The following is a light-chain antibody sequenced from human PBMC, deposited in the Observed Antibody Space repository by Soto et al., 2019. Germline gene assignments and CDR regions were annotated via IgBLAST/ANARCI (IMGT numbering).Light chain of an antibody. V-gene: IGLV2-23*03. Sequence: QSALTQPASVSGSPGQSITISCTGTSSDVGSYNLVSWYQQHPGKAPKLMIYEGSKRPSGVSNRFYGSKSGNTASLTISGLQAEDEADYYCCSYAGSSTFHVVFGGGTKLTVL. CDR3: CSYAGSSTFHVV. CDR2: EGS. CDR1: SSDVGSYNL. J-gene: IGLJ2*01.